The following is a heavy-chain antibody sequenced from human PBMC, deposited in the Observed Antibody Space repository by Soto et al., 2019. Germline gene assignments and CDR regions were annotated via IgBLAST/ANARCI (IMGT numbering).Heavy chain of an antibody. V-gene: IGHV4-59*01. Sequence: SETLSLTCTVSGGSISSYYWSWIRQPPGKGLERIGYIYYSGSTNYNPSLKSRVTISVDTSKNQFSLKLSSVTAADTAVYYCASAPASLYSSSWYYFDDWGQGTLVTV. CDR2: IYYSGST. CDR3: ASAPASLYSSSWYYFDD. CDR1: GGSISSYY. D-gene: IGHD6-13*01. J-gene: IGHJ4*02.